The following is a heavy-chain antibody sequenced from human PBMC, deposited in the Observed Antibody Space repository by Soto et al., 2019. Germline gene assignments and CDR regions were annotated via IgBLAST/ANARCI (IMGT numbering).Heavy chain of an antibody. CDR1: GYTFTSHG. CDR2: ISAYNGNT. CDR3: ARSWNYDFWSGYHYYYYGMDV. J-gene: IGHJ6*02. D-gene: IGHD3-3*01. Sequence: GPVQVSCKASGYTFTSHGIIWVRPAPGQRLNRMGWISAYNGNTNYAQKLQGRVTMTTDTSTSTAYMELRSLRSDDTAVYYCARSWNYDFWSGYHYYYYGMDVWGQGTTVTVSS. V-gene: IGHV1-18*01.